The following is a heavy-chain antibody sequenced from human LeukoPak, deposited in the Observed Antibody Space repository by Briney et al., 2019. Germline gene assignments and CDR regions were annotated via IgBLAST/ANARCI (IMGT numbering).Heavy chain of an antibody. J-gene: IGHJ4*02. Sequence: SVKVSCKASGGTFSSYAISWVRQAPGQGLEWMGGIIPIFGTANYAQKFQGRVTITADESTSTAYMELSSLRSEDTAVYYCARGPATVVTPYYFDYWGQGTLVTVSS. CDR2: IIPIFGTA. D-gene: IGHD4-23*01. CDR1: GGTFSSYA. CDR3: ARGPATVVTPYYFDY. V-gene: IGHV1-69*13.